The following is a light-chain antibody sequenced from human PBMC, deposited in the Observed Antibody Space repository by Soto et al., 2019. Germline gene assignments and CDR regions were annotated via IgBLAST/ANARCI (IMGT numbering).Light chain of an antibody. J-gene: IGKJ1*01. Sequence: EIVLTQSPGTLSLSPGERATLSCRVSQSVSSTYLTWYHQKPGQAPRLLIYDASRRATGIPDRFSGSGSGTDFSLTISRLEPEDFAVYYCQHYDSSRWTFGLGTKVDIK. CDR2: DAS. V-gene: IGKV3-20*01. CDR3: QHYDSSRWT. CDR1: QSVSSTY.